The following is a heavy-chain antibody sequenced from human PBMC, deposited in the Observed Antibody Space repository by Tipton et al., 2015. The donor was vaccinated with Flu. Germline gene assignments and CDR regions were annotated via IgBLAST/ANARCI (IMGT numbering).Heavy chain of an antibody. CDR3: ARYRGSNARGEGNDAFDS. D-gene: IGHD1-26*01. CDR2: IYTNGRT. J-gene: IGHJ3*02. CDR1: GGSISSGSYF. Sequence: TLSLTCIVSGGSISSGSYFWSWIRQPAGKGLQWIGRIYTNGRTNYNPSLESRVSISADTSKNEFSLSLSSVTAADTAMYYCARYRGSNARGEGNDAFDSWGQGTMVSVSS. V-gene: IGHV4-61*02.